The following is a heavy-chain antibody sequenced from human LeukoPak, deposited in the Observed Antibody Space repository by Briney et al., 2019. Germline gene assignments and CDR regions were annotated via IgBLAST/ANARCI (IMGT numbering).Heavy chain of an antibody. V-gene: IGHV3-53*01. J-gene: IGHJ6*03. CDR2: IYSGGST. Sequence: PGGSLTLSCAASGFTVSSNYMSWVRQAPGKGLEWVSVIYSGGSTYYADSVKGRFTISRDNSKNTLYLQMNSLRAADTAVYYCASGSGSYRTPYYYMDVWGTGTTVTVSS. D-gene: IGHD3-10*01. CDR3: ASGSGSYRTPYYYMDV. CDR1: GFTVSSNY.